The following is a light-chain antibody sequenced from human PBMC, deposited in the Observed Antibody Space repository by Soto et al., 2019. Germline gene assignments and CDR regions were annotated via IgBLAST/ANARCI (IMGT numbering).Light chain of an antibody. V-gene: IGKV3-20*01. CDR1: QTVCRGC. CDR2: GVS. CDR3: KQYGSSPRT. Sequence: LTQSPGTLSVSPGERATLSCRASQTVCRGCLAWYQQRPGQAPRLLIFGVSHRATGIPDRFSGSGSGKEFTLTISRLEPEDFAVYYCKQYGSSPRTFGLGKKV. J-gene: IGKJ1*01.